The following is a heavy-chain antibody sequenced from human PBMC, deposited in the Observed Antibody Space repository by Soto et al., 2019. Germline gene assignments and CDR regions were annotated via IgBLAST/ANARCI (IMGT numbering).Heavy chain of an antibody. CDR1: GFTFSNYG. CDR2: IWYDGSNK. V-gene: IGHV3-33*01. CDR3: ASEYCSGGSGYYYGMDV. J-gene: IGHJ6*02. Sequence: QVQLVESGGGVVQPGRSLRLSCAASGFTFSNYGMHWVRQAPGKGLEWVAVIWYDGSNKYYADSVKGRFTISRDNSKNTLYLQMTSLRAEDTAGYYCASEYCSGGSGYYYGMDVWGQGTTVTVSS. D-gene: IGHD2-15*01.